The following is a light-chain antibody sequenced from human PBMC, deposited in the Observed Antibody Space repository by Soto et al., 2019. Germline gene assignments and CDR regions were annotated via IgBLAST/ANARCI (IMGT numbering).Light chain of an antibody. CDR1: QSVSSY. V-gene: IGKV3-20*01. CDR3: QQYEAVVT. CDR2: GAS. Sequence: EVVMTQSPATLSLSPGERATLSCRASQSVSSYLAWYQQKPGRALRLLIDGASTRATGIPDRFSGSGSGTDFTLTISRLEPEDVAVYYCQQYEAVVTFGQGTKV. J-gene: IGKJ1*01.